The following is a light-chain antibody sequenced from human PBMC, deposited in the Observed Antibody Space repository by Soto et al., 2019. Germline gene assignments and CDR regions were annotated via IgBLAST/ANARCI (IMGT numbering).Light chain of an antibody. CDR2: EVT. CDR1: SSDVGAYNY. J-gene: IGLJ1*01. V-gene: IGLV2-14*01. Sequence: QSVLTQPASVSGSPGQSITISCTGTSSDVGAYNYVSRYQQHPGKAPKIIIYEVTNRPSGVSNRFSGSTSGNTASLTISGLQAEDDADYYCSSFTSRFTFNYVFGTGTKVTVL. CDR3: SSFTSRFTFNYV.